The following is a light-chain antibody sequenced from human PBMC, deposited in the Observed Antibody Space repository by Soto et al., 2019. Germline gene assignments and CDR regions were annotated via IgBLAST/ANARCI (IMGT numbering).Light chain of an antibody. V-gene: IGKV1-5*03. J-gene: IGKJ1*01. Sequence: IQMTQSPSTLSACVGDRVTITCRASRSLQTWLAWYQQKPGQAPKLLMYQASSLESGVPSRFSGSGSGTEFTLTISSLQPDDVATYYCQQYTCLWTFGPGTKVEI. CDR1: RSLQTW. CDR2: QAS. CDR3: QQYTCLWT.